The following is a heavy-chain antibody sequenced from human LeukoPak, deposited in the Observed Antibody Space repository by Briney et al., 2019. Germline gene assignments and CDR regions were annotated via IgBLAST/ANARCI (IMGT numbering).Heavy chain of an antibody. D-gene: IGHD2-2*01. CDR1: GLTFSGSA. CDR2: IRSKANSYAT. V-gene: IGHV3-73*01. Sequence: GGSLRLSCAASGLTFSGSAMHWVRQASGEGLEWVGRIRSKANSYATAYAASVKGRFTISRDDSKNTAYLQMNSLKTEDTAVYYCTRHDHCSSTSCYGPYYYYYMDVWGKGTTVTVSS. J-gene: IGHJ6*03. CDR3: TRHDHCSSTSCYGPYYYYYMDV.